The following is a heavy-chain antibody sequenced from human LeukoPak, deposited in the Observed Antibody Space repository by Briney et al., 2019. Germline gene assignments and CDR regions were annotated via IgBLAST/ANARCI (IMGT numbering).Heavy chain of an antibody. CDR2: ISAYNGNT. V-gene: IGHV1-18*01. D-gene: IGHD5-18*01. J-gene: IGHJ4*02. CDR3: ARCQIPAGHDTARYDY. Sequence: ASVKVSCKASGYTFTSYGISWVRQAPGQGLEWMGWISAYNGNTNYAQKLQGRVTMTTDTSNSTDYMELRRTRSDDAAVYYCARCQIPAGHDTARYDYWGQGTLVTVSS. CDR1: GYTFTSYG.